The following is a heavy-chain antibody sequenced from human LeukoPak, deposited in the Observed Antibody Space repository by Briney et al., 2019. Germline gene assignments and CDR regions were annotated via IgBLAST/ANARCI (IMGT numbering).Heavy chain of an antibody. CDR3: AELGITMIGGV. V-gene: IGHV3-30*04. J-gene: IGHJ6*04. D-gene: IGHD3-10*02. CDR2: ISYDGSNK. Sequence: HAGGSLRLSCAASGFTFSSYAMHWVRQAPGKGLEWVAVISYDGSNKYYADSVKGRFTISRHNSKNTLYLQMNSLRAEDTAVYYCAELGITMIGGVWGKGTTVTISS. CDR1: GFTFSSYA.